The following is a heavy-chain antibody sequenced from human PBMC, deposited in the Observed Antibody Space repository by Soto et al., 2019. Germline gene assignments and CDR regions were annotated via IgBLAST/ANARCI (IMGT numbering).Heavy chain of an antibody. J-gene: IGHJ4*02. CDR3: ARDDKYNTSGIEY. D-gene: IGHD6-19*01. CDR2: IYYSGTT. CDR1: GGSINSGDYY. Sequence: PSETLSLTCTVSGGSINSGDYYWSWIRQPPGKGLEWIGYIYYSGTTYYNPSLKSRVTISVDTSKDQFSLRLSSVTAADTAVYYCARDDKYNTSGIEYWGQGTLVTVSS. V-gene: IGHV4-30-4*01.